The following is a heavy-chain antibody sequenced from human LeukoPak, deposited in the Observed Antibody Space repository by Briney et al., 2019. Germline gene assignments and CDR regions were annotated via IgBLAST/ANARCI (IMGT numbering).Heavy chain of an antibody. D-gene: IGHD3-10*01. J-gene: IGHJ4*02. Sequence: SSETLSLTCTVSGGSISSYYWSWIRQPAGKGLEWIGRIYTSGSTNYNPSLKSRVTMSVDTSKNQFSLKLSSVTAADTAVYYCARYGPLLRVPFFDYWGQGTLVTVSS. CDR2: IYTSGST. CDR3: ARYGPLLRVPFFDY. V-gene: IGHV4-4*07. CDR1: GGSISSYY.